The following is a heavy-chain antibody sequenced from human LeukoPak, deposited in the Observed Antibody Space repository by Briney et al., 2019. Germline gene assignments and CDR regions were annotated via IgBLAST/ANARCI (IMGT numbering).Heavy chain of an antibody. CDR3: AKDRGYCSSTSCYSDGMDV. Sequence: GGSLRLSCAASGFTFSSYAMSWVRQAPGKGLEWASAISGSGGSTYYADSVKGRFTISRDNSKNTLYLQMNSLRAEDTAVYYCAKDRGYCSSTSCYSDGMDVWGKGTTVTVSS. D-gene: IGHD2-2*01. V-gene: IGHV3-23*01. J-gene: IGHJ6*04. CDR2: ISGSGGST. CDR1: GFTFSSYA.